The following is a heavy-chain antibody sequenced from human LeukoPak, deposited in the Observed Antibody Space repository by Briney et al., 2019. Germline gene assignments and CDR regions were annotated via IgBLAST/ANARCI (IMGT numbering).Heavy chain of an antibody. D-gene: IGHD3-9*01. CDR2: ISGSGGST. J-gene: IGHJ4*02. Sequence: GGSLRLSCAASGFTFSSYAMSWVRQAPGKGLEWVSAISGSGGSTYYADSVKGRFTISRHNSKNTLYLQMNSLRVEDTAVYYCARVHYDILTGYYHFDYWGQGTLVTVSS. CDR1: GFTFSSYA. CDR3: ARVHYDILTGYYHFDY. V-gene: IGHV3-23*01.